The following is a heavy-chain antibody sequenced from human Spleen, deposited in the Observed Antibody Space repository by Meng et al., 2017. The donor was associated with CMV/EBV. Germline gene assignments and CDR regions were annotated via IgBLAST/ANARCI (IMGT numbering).Heavy chain of an antibody. J-gene: IGHJ4*02. V-gene: IGHV3-20*04. CDR2: INWNGGST. CDR1: GFTFDDYG. CDR3: ATIDDYSNRDY. D-gene: IGHD4-11*01. Sequence: GESLKISCAASGFTFDDYGMSRVRQAPGKGLEWVSGINWNGGSTGYADSVKGRFTISRDNAKNSLYLQMNSLRAEDTALYYCATIDDYSNRDYWGQGTLVTVSS.